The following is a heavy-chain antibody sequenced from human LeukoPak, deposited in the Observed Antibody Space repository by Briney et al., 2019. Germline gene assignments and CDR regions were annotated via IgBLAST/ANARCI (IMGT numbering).Heavy chain of an antibody. V-gene: IGHV4-34*01. CDR2: INHSGST. CDR1: GGSFSGYY. CDR3: ARDGDFWSGFDY. Sequence: SETLSLTCAVYGGSFSGYYWSWIRQPPGNGLEWIGEINHSGSTNYNPSLKSRVTISVDTSKNQFSLKLSSVTAADTAVYYCARDGDFWSGFDYWGQGTLVTVSS. J-gene: IGHJ4*02. D-gene: IGHD3-3*01.